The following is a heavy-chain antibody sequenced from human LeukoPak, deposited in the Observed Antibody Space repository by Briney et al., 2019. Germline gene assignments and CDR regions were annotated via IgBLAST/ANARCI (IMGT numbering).Heavy chain of an antibody. J-gene: IGHJ5*02. CDR3: AREYNWNDKDWFDP. CDR1: GGSISSGGYY. V-gene: IGHV4-31*03. CDR2: IYYSGST. D-gene: IGHD1-1*01. Sequence: SETLSLTCTVSGGSISSGGYYWSWIRQHPGKGLEWIGYIYYSGSTYYNPSLKSRVTISVDTSKNQFSLKLSSVTAADTAVYYCAREYNWNDKDWFDPWGQGTLVTVSS.